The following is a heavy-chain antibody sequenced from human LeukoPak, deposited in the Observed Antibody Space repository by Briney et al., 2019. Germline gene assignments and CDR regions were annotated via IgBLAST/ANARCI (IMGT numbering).Heavy chain of an antibody. CDR2: INHSGST. D-gene: IGHD3-10*01. J-gene: IGHJ5*02. CDR1: GGSFSGYY. Sequence: SETLSLTCAVYGGSFSGYYWSWIRQPPGKGLEWIGEINHSGSTNYNPSLKSRVTISVDTSKNQFSLKLSSVTAADTAVYYCARHARPPNSRGMYYYGSGSYRTTNWFDPWGQGTLVTVSS. V-gene: IGHV4-34*01. CDR3: ARHARPPNSRGMYYYGSGSYRTTNWFDP.